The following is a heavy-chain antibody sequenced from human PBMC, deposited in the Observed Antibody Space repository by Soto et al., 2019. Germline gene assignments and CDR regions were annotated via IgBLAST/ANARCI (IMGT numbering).Heavy chain of an antibody. CDR1: GFTFTSYT. CDR2: ITTSSSYR. CDR3: VRGEVPAD. J-gene: IGHJ4*02. Sequence: PXVSLRLSCAASGFTFTSYTMNWVRQAPGKGLEWVSSITTSSSYRHYSGSVKGRFTISRDNAKNSLFLQMNSLRAEDTAVYYCVRGEVPADWGQGTLVTVSS. V-gene: IGHV3-21*01. D-gene: IGHD1-26*01.